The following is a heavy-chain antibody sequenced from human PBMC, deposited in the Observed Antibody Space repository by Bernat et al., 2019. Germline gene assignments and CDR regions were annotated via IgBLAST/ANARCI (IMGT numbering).Heavy chain of an antibody. CDR2: ITGSGRST. J-gene: IGHJ4*02. Sequence: VQLVESGGGVVQPGRSLRLSCAASGFTFSNFGMHWVRQAPGKGLEWVSSITGSGRSTYYADSVKGRFTISRDNSKNTLYLQTYSLRAEDTAVYYCSKGAIGEAGLDYWGQGTLVTVSS. D-gene: IGHD6-13*01. CDR3: SKGAIGEAGLDY. V-gene: IGHV3-23*04. CDR1: GFTFSNFG.